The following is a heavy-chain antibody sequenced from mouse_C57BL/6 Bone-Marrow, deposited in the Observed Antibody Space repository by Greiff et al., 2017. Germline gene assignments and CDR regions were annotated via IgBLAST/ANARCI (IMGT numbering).Heavy chain of an antibody. J-gene: IGHJ4*01. D-gene: IGHD1-1*01. Sequence: EVKLVESGGGLVKPGGSLKLSCAASGFTFSSYAMSWVRQTPEKRLEWVATIYDGGSYTYYPDNVKGRFTISRDNAKNKLYQQMSHLKSEDTAMYYCARDYGSSYNYAMDYWGQGTSVTVSA. V-gene: IGHV5-4*01. CDR3: ARDYGSSYNYAMDY. CDR1: GFTFSSYA. CDR2: IYDGGSYT.